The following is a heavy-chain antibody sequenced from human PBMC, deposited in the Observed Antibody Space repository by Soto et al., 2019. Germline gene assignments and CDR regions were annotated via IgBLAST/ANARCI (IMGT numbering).Heavy chain of an antibody. CDR2: ISNDGSHK. Sequence: QVQLVESGGGVVQPGRSLRLSCAASGFTFSSFAMHWVRQAPGKGLEWVAVISNDGSHKFYADTVKGRFTVSRDTSKKTLNLQMNSLRAEDTAIYHCARSQLILSFYYFYGMDFWGQGTTVTVSS. D-gene: IGHD2-15*01. J-gene: IGHJ6*02. CDR3: ARSQLILSFYYFYGMDF. V-gene: IGHV3-30-3*01. CDR1: GFTFSSFA.